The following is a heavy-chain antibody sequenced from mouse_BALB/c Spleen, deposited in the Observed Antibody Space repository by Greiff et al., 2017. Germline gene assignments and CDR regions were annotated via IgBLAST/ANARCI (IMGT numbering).Heavy chain of an antibody. J-gene: IGHJ4*01. CDR2: ISYSGST. V-gene: IGHV3-2*02. CDR1: GYSITSDYA. CDR3: ARRGGFPYYAMDY. Sequence: VQLKESGPGLVKPSQSLSLTCTVTGYSITSDYAWNWIRQFPGNKLEWMGYISYSGSTSYNPSLKSRISITRDTSKNQFFLQLNSVTTEDTATYYCARRGGFPYYAMDYWGQGTSVTVSS.